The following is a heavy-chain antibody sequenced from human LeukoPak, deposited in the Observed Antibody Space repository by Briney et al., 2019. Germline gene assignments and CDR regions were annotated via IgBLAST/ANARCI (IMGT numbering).Heavy chain of an antibody. CDR3: AKDRPDYYDSSGPIDY. Sequence: PGGSLRLSCAASGFTFSSYGMSWVRQAPGKGLEWVSAISGSGGSTYYADSVKGRFTISRDNSKNTLYLQMNSLRAEDTGVYYCAKDRPDYYDSSGPIDYWGQGTLVTVSS. CDR2: ISGSGGST. CDR1: GFTFSSYG. D-gene: IGHD3-22*01. V-gene: IGHV3-23*01. J-gene: IGHJ4*02.